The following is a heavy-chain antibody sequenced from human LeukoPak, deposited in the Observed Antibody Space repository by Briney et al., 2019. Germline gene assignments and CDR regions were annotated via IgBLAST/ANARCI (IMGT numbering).Heavy chain of an antibody. CDR3: ANAYGDGPENWYFDL. J-gene: IGHJ2*01. Sequence: GGSLRLSCAASGFTFSSYAMSWVRQAPGKGLEWVSAISGSGGSTYYADSVKGRFTISGDNSKNTLYLQMNSLRAEDTAVYYCANAYGDGPENWYFDLWGRGTLVTVSS. V-gene: IGHV3-23*01. CDR1: GFTFSSYA. D-gene: IGHD4-17*01. CDR2: ISGSGGST.